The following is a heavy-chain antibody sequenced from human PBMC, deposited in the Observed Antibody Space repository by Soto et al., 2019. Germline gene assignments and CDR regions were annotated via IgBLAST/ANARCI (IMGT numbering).Heavy chain of an antibody. CDR2: ITPNSGDT. D-gene: IGHD1-26*01. CDR3: ARAPSGSYPEFDY. J-gene: IGHJ4*02. V-gene: IGHV1-2*06. Sequence: ASVKVSCKTSGYIFTGYFIHWVRQTPGQGLQWMGRITPNSGDTKYGQTFQGRVTFTRDTSTSTAYMELSGLRSDDTAVYYCARAPSGSYPEFDYWGQGTLVTVSS. CDR1: GYIFTGYF.